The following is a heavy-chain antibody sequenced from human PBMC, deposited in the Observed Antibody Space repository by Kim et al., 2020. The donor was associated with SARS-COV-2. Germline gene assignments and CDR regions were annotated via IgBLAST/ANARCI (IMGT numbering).Heavy chain of an antibody. Sequence: GGSLRLSCAASGFTFSSYGMHWVRQAPGKGLEWVAVISYDGSNKYYADSVKGRFTISRDNSKNTLYLQMNSLRAEDTAVYYCAKENPENLRFLEWLLSKSYYYYYGMDVWGQGTTVTVSS. CDR2: ISYDGSNK. V-gene: IGHV3-30*18. D-gene: IGHD3-3*01. CDR3: AKENPENLRFLEWLLSKSYYYYYGMDV. CDR1: GFTFSSYG. J-gene: IGHJ6*02.